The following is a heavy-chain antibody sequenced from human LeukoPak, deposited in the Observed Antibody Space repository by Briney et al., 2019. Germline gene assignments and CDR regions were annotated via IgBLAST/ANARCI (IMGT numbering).Heavy chain of an antibody. J-gene: IGHJ3*02. Sequence: SETLSLTCSVSGASVSTTAYLWNWIRQPAGKGLEWIGRIYASGNTHYNPSLKGRFTMSLDTSKNQFSLNMNSVTAADSAVYFCASYREAYDHYPGALDIWGRGTVVTVS. CDR3: ASYREAYDHYPGALDI. D-gene: IGHD5-12*01. CDR2: IYASGNT. CDR1: GASVSTTAYL. V-gene: IGHV4-61*02.